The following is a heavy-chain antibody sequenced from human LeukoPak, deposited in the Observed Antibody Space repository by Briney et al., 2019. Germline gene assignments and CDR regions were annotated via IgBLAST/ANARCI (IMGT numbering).Heavy chain of an antibody. D-gene: IGHD2-8*02. CDR1: GFTFSSYE. V-gene: IGHV3-48*03. CDR3: TKAPLRSCTGAFCYPFDY. J-gene: IGHJ4*02. CDR2: IGSSSSTI. Sequence: GGSLRLSCAASGFTFSSYEMNWVRQAPGKGLEWVSYIGSSSSTIYYGDSVKGRFTISRDNAKNSLYLQMNSLRVEDTAVYYCTKAPLRSCTGAFCYPFDYWGQGTLVTVSS.